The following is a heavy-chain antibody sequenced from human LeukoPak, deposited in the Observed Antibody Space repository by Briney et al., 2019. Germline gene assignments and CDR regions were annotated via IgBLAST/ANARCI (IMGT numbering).Heavy chain of an antibody. CDR3: ARVVVAATASWFDP. CDR2: INHSGST. Sequence: KASETLSLTCAVYGGSFSGYYWSWIRQPPGKGLEWIGEINHSGSTNYNPSLKSRVTISVDTSKNQFSLKLSSVTAADTAVYYCARVVVAATASWFDPWGQGTLVTVSS. J-gene: IGHJ5*02. CDR1: GGSFSGYY. V-gene: IGHV4-34*01. D-gene: IGHD2-15*01.